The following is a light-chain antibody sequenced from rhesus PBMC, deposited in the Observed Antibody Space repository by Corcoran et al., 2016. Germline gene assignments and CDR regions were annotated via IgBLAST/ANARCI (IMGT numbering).Light chain of an antibody. CDR2: ASS. CDR3: LQATSYPLT. Sequence: DIQMTQSPSSLSASVGDTVTITCRASQGIRSDLNWFQQKPGKAPKLLIYASSSVESGVPSRFSGSGSGTDFTLTLNNLQPEVFAVYYFLQATSYPLTFGGGSKVELK. J-gene: IGKJ4*01. CDR1: QGIRSD. V-gene: IGKV1-28*02.